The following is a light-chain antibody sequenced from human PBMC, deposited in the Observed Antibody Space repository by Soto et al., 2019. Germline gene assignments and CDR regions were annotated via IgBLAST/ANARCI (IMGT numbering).Light chain of an antibody. V-gene: IGKV2-28*01. J-gene: IGKJ4*01. CDR1: QSLLRSNGYNC. Sequence: DIVMTQSPLSLPVTPGEPASISCRSSQSLLRSNGYNCLDWYLQKPGQSPQLLIYLDSNRASGVHDSFSGSGLDTDFTLNNSRVEADDAGLYYCVQVLHTHLPFGGGPRVEIK. CDR2: LDS. CDR3: VQVLHTHLP.